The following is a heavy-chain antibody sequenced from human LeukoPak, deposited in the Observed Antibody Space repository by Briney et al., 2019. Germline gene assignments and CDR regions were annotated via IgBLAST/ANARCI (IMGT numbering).Heavy chain of an antibody. CDR3: ATSVPGFGELLDS. Sequence: GSLRLSCTASGFTFRTYWVTWVRQAPGKGLEWVANINDNGKEKYYVDSVKGRFSISRDNAKNSVYLQMNSLRVEDAAIYYCATSVPGFGELLDSWGHGALVTVSS. CDR2: INDNGKEK. V-gene: IGHV3-7*03. J-gene: IGHJ5*01. D-gene: IGHD3-10*01. CDR1: GFTFRTYW.